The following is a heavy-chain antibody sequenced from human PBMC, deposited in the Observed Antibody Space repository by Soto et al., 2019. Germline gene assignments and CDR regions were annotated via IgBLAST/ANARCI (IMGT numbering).Heavy chain of an antibody. J-gene: IGHJ3*01. CDR3: ASSPPGIYYYDSSGYYRV. Sequence: GGSLRLSCAASGFTFSSYSMNWVRQAPGKGLEWVSYISNSSSTIYYADSVRGRFTISRDNTRNSLYLQMNSLRDEKTAVYYCASSPPGIYYYDSSGYYRVWGQGTMVTVSS. CDR1: GFTFSSYS. D-gene: IGHD3-22*01. V-gene: IGHV3-48*02. CDR2: ISNSSSTI.